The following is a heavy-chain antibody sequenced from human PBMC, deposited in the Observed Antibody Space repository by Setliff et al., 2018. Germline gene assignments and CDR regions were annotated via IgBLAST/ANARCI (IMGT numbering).Heavy chain of an antibody. CDR2: ISGSGGST. J-gene: IGHJ4*02. D-gene: IGHD3-22*01. CDR3: TRDFWPESSGFAFGQ. CDR1: GFTFSSYA. Sequence: GGSLRLSCAASGFTFSSYAMSWVRQAPGKGLEWVSAISGSGGSTYYADSVKGRFTISRDNSKNTLYLQMNSLRVEDTAVYYCTRDFWPESSGFAFGQWGQGTLVTVSS. V-gene: IGHV3-23*01.